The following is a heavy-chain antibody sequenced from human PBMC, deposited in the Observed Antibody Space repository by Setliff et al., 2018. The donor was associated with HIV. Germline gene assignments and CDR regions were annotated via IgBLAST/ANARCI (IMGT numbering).Heavy chain of an antibody. CDR2: IIPIFGTT. Sequence: SVKVSCKASGGTFSSFAISWVRQAPGQGLEWMGGIIPIFGTTKYPLKFQGRVTITADESTTTAYMEVSRLISEDTAVYYCASLSYYGGDCYSTGASDIWGQGTMVTVSS. D-gene: IGHD2-21*01. V-gene: IGHV1-69*13. CDR3: ASLSYYGGDCYSTGASDI. CDR1: GGTFSSFA. J-gene: IGHJ3*02.